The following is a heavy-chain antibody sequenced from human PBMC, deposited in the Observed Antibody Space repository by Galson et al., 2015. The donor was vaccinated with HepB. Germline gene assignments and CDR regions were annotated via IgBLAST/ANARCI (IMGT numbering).Heavy chain of an antibody. D-gene: IGHD3-10*01. CDR1: GGTFSSYA. CDR3: ARSDYYGSGSYYNPPDY. V-gene: IGHV1-69*06. Sequence: SVKVSCKASGGTFSSYAISWVRQAPGQGLEWMGGIIPIFGTANYAQKFQGRVTTTADKSTSTAYMELSSLRSEDTAVYYCARSDYYGSGSYYNPPDYWGQGTLVTVSS. CDR2: IIPIFGTA. J-gene: IGHJ4*02.